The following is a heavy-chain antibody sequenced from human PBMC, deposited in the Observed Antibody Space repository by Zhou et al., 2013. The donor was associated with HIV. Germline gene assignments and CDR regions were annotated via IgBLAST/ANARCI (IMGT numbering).Heavy chain of an antibody. D-gene: IGHD2-2*01. V-gene: IGHV1-2*02. CDR3: AREDVVPAAISYGMDV. J-gene: IGHJ6*02. CDR2: LNPSGGST. Sequence: QVQLVQSGTEVRKPGSSVKVSCKTSGGTFSTYAISWVRQAPGQGLEWMGTLNPSGGSTSYAQKFQGRVTMTRDTSISTAYMELSRLRSDDTAVYYCAREDVVPAAISYGMDVWGQGTTVTVSS. CDR1: GGTFSTYA.